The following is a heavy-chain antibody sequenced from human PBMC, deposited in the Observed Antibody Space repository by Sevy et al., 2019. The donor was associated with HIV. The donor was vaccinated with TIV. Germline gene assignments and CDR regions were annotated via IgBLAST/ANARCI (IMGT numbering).Heavy chain of an antibody. CDR3: ARDNRFQCSSTSCYSSYCFDY. CDR1: GFTFSSYS. D-gene: IGHD2-2*01. CDR2: ISSSSSYI. V-gene: IGHV3-21*01. Sequence: GGSLRLSCAASGFTFSSYSMNWVRQAPGKGLEWVSSISSSSSYIYYADSVKGRFTISRDNAKNSLYLQMNSLRAEDTALYYCARDNRFQCSSTSCYSSYCFDYWGQGTLVTVSS. J-gene: IGHJ4*02.